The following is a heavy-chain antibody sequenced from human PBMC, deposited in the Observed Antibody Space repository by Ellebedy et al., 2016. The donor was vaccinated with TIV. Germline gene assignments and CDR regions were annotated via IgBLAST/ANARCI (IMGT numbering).Heavy chain of an antibody. CDR2: ISNGGDTT. CDR1: GFTFGCCA. V-gene: IGHV3-23*01. CDR3: AKLGGVLSCYADY. D-gene: IGHD2-15*01. J-gene: IGHJ4*02. Sequence: GESLKISCAASGFTFGCCAMSWVRQAPGKGLEWVSVISNGGDTTYADYAKGRFTNSRDNTKNTLYLQMNSLRADDTAMYYCAKLGGVLSCYADYWGLGTLVTVSP.